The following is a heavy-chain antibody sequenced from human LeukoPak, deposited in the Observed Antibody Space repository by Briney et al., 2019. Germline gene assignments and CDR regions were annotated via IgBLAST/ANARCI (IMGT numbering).Heavy chain of an antibody. CDR3: ARGPPTDYYDSSGFYYFFDY. Sequence: SETLSLTCAVYGGSFSGYYWSWIRQPPGKGLEWIEEINHSGSTNYNPSLKSRVTISVDTSKNQFSLKLSSVTAADTAVYFCARGPPTDYYDSSGFYYFFDYWGQGTLVTVSS. J-gene: IGHJ4*02. CDR1: GGSFSGYY. CDR2: INHSGST. V-gene: IGHV4-34*01. D-gene: IGHD3-22*01.